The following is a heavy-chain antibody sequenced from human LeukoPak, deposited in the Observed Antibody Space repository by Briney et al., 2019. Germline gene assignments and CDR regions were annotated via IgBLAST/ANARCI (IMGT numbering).Heavy chain of an antibody. CDR3: ARDQPYMDV. CDR2: IYHSGTT. J-gene: IGHJ6*03. V-gene: IGHV4-38-2*02. CDR1: GYSISSGYY. Sequence: PSETLSRTCTVSGYSISSGYYWVWIRQPPGKGLEWIGCIYHSGTTYYNPSLKSRITISVDTSKNQFSLKLSSVTAADTAMYYCARDQPYMDVWGKGTTVTVSS.